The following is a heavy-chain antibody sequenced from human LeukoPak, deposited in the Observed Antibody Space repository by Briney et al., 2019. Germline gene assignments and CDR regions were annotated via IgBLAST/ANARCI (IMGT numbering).Heavy chain of an antibody. Sequence: PSQTLSLTCAISGDSVSSNSAAWIWITQSPSRGLVWLGMTYYKYKWYNEYAASVQSRITIKPDQSKNQFSPQLNSLPPEDTAVYYCAREPDHSGCDCWGQGTLVTVSS. V-gene: IGHV6-1*01. CDR1: GDSVSSNSAA. J-gene: IGHJ4*02. CDR2: TYYKYKWYN. D-gene: IGHD6-19*01. CDR3: AREPDHSGCDC.